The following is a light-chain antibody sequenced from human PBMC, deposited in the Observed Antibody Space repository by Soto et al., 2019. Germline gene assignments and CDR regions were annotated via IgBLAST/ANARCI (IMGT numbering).Light chain of an antibody. V-gene: IGLV2-14*01. CDR1: SSDVGGHNY. Sequence: QSALTQPRSVSGSPGQSVTISCTGTSSDVGGHNYVSWYQQRPGKAPKLMIYEVTNRPSGVSNRFSGSKSGDTASLTISGLQAEDEADYYCSSYTTSSTVIFGGGTKLTVL. CDR2: EVT. CDR3: SSYTTSSTVI. J-gene: IGLJ2*01.